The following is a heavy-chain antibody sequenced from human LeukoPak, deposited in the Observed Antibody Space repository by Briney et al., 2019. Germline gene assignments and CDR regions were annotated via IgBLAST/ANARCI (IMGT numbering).Heavy chain of an antibody. J-gene: IGHJ4*02. CDR2: IYSGGST. CDR1: GFTVSSNY. D-gene: IGHD6-13*01. V-gene: IGHV3-53*01. Sequence: GGSLRLSCAASGFTVSSNYMSWVRQAPGKGLEWVSVIYSGGSTYYADSVKGRFTISRDNSKNTLYLQMNSLRAEDTAVYYCAKERGSSYSSSWPFDYWGQGTLVTVSS. CDR3: AKERGSSYSSSWPFDY.